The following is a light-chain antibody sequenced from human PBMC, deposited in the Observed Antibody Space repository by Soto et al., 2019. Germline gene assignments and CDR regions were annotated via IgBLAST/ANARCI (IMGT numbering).Light chain of an antibody. CDR1: NSDVGGHNH. Sequence: QSALTQPASVSGSPGQSITISCTGTNSDVGGHNHVSWYQQHPGKAPKFMIFDVINRPSGVSNRFSGSKSGNTASLTISGLQAEDEADYYCSSYTSSSTLVVFGGGTKLTVL. J-gene: IGLJ2*01. CDR2: DVI. V-gene: IGLV2-14*03. CDR3: SSYTSSSTLVV.